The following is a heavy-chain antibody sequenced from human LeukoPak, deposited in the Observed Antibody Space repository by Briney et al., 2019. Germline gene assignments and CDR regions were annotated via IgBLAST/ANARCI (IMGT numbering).Heavy chain of an antibody. CDR2: TYYSGST. V-gene: IGHV4-59*01. J-gene: IGHJ4*02. Sequence: KSSETLSLTCTVSGGSISSYYWSWIRQPPGKGLEWIGYTYYSGSTNYNPSLKSRVTISVDTSKNQFSLKLSSVTAADTAVYYCARDLGIAVAGFDYWGQGTLVTVSS. D-gene: IGHD6-19*01. CDR3: ARDLGIAVAGFDY. CDR1: GGSISSYY.